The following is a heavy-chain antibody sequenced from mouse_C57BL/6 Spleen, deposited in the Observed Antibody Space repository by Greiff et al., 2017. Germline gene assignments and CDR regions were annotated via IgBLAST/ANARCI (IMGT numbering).Heavy chain of an antibody. Sequence: EVQGVESGGGLVQPKGSLKLSCAASGFTFNTYAMHWVRQAPGKGLEWVARIRSKSSNYATYYADSVKDRFTISRDDSQSMLYLQMNNLKTEDTAMYYCERDGAVVANNAMDYWGQGTSVTVSS. D-gene: IGHD1-1*01. V-gene: IGHV10-3*01. J-gene: IGHJ4*01. CDR2: IRSKSSNYAT. CDR1: GFTFNTYA. CDR3: ERDGAVVANNAMDY.